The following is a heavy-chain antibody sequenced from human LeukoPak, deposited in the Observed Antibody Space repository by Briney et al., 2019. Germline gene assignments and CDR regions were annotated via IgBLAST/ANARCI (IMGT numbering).Heavy chain of an antibody. V-gene: IGHV4-4*07. Sequence: NPSETLSLTCTVSGGSISSYYWSWIRQPAGKGLEWIGRIYTSGSTNYNPSLKSRVTMSVDTSKNQFSLKLSSVTAADTAVYYCARGDTMVRGVRGAFDIWGQGTMVTVSS. CDR1: GGSISSYY. J-gene: IGHJ3*02. CDR2: IYTSGST. D-gene: IGHD3-10*01. CDR3: ARGDTMVRGVRGAFDI.